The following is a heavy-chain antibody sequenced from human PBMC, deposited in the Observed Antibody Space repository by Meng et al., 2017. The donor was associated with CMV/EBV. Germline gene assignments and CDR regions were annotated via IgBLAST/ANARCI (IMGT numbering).Heavy chain of an antibody. Sequence: GESLKISCAASGFTFSSYSMNWVRQAPGKGLERVSSISSSSSYIYYADSVKGRFTISRDNAKNSLYLQMNSLRAEDTAVYYCARDKVLRFLEVSYYYYGMDVWGQGTTVTVSS. CDR2: ISSSSSYI. D-gene: IGHD3-3*01. J-gene: IGHJ6*02. CDR3: ARDKVLRFLEVSYYYYGMDV. CDR1: GFTFSSYS. V-gene: IGHV3-21*01.